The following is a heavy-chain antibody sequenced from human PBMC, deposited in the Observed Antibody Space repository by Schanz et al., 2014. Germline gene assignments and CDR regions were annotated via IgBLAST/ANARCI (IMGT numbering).Heavy chain of an antibody. CDR3: AYYDVLTGVDY. D-gene: IGHD3-9*01. Sequence: EVQLLESGGGLVQPGGSLRLSCAASGFTFRNYGMSWVRQAPGQGLEWVSAISGSGGSTYYADSVKGRFTISRDNSKNTLYLQRNNLTAEDTAVYYSAYYDVLTGVDYWGQGTQVTVSS. J-gene: IGHJ4*02. V-gene: IGHV3-23*01. CDR2: ISGSGGST. CDR1: GFTFRNYG.